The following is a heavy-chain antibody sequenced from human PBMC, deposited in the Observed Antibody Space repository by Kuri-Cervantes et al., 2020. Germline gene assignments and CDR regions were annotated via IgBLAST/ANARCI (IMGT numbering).Heavy chain of an antibody. V-gene: IGHV3-23*01. CDR3: AREGPAGARSDY. Sequence: GGSLRLSCAASGFTFSSNAMSWVRQAPGKGLEWVSFTSGSGSRTYYADSVKGRFTISRDNSKTTLHLQMNSLRAEDTAVYYCAREGPAGARSDYWGQGTLVTVSS. J-gene: IGHJ4*02. CDR2: TSGSGSRT. D-gene: IGHD1-26*01. CDR1: GFTFSSNA.